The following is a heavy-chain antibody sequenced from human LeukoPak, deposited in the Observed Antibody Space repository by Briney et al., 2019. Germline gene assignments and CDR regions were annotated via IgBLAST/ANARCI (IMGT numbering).Heavy chain of an antibody. V-gene: IGHV3-73*01. CDR3: ARPYCSSTTCYEYSAFDI. J-gene: IGHJ3*02. CDR2: IRSKANGYAT. CDR1: GFSFSGSA. D-gene: IGHD2-2*01. Sequence: GGSLRLSCAASGFSFSGSAMHWVRQASGKGLEWLGRIRSKANGYATAYAASVKGRFTILRVDSKNMAYLQMSSLKTEDTAVYYCARPYCSSTTCYEYSAFDIWGQGTMVTVSS.